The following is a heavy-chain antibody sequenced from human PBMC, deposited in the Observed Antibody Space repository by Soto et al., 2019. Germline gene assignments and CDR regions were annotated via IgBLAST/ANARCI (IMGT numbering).Heavy chain of an antibody. Sequence: EVQLVESGGGLVQPGGSLRLSCAASGLTFSTYWMSWVREAPGKGLEWVANINPDGSATHYVDSVKGRFTVSRDNAKNSLYLQMNSLRAEDTAVYYCRVSLTYWGQGILVTVSS. CDR2: INPDGSAT. CDR1: GLTFSTYW. CDR3: RVSLTY. D-gene: IGHD2-8*01. J-gene: IGHJ4*02. V-gene: IGHV3-7*02.